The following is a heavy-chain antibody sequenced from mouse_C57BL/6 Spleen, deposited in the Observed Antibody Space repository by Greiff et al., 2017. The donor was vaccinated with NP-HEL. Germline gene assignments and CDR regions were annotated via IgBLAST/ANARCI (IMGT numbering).Heavy chain of an antibody. Sequence: VQLKQSGPELVKPGASVKISCKASGYSFTGYYMNWVKQSPEKSLEWIGEINPSTGGTTYNQKFKAKATLTVDKSSSTAYMQLKSLTSEDSAVYYCARGDLYYDYAWFAYWGQGTLVTVSA. CDR2: INPSTGGT. D-gene: IGHD2-4*01. J-gene: IGHJ3*01. CDR1: GYSFTGYY. CDR3: ARGDLYYDYAWFAY. V-gene: IGHV1-42*01.